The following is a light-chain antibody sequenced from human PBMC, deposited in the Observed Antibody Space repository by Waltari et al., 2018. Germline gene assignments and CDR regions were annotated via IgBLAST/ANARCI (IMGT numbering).Light chain of an antibody. V-gene: IGLV3-21*02. CDR1: NIGTKT. J-gene: IGLJ2*01. CDR3: HVWDSSSDHPVV. Sequence: SYVVTQSPSMSVAPGQTARITCERNNIGTKTVHWYQRKPGQAPVLVVYDDSARPSGITGRFSGSNSGNTATLTISRVEGGDEADYFCHVWDSSSDHPVVFGGGTKLTVL. CDR2: DDS.